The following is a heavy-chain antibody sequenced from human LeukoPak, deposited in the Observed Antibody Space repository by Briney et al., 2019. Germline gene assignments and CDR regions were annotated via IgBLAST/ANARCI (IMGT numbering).Heavy chain of an antibody. Sequence: SGTLSLTCAVSGGSISSRNWWTWVRQPPGKGLEWIGEISHSGSTNYNPSLESRVTVSVDNSKNQFSLKLSSVTAAGTAVYYCARARTGFDLWGQGALVTVSS. CDR3: ARARTGFDL. V-gene: IGHV4-4*02. CDR2: ISHSGST. CDR1: GGSISSRNW. D-gene: IGHD1-1*01. J-gene: IGHJ5*02.